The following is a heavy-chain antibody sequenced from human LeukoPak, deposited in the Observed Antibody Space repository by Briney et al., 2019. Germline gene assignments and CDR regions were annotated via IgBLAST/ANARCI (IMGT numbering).Heavy chain of an antibody. J-gene: IGHJ4*02. D-gene: IGHD6-13*01. V-gene: IGHV1-18*01. CDR3: AREQTQQLVSDY. CDR2: ISAYNGNT. Sequence: ASVKVSCKASGYTFTSYGISWVRQAPGQGLEWMGWISAYNGNTNYAQKLQGRVAMTTDTSTSTAYMELRSLRSDDTAVYYCAREQTQQLVSDYWGQGTLVTVSS. CDR1: GYTFTSYG.